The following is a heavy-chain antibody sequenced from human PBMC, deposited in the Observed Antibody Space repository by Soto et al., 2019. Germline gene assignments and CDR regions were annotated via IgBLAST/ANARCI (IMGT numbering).Heavy chain of an antibody. Sequence: PSETLSLTCAVSGGSISSSNWWSWVRQPPGKGLEWIGEIYHSGSTNYNPSLKSRVTISVDKSKNQFSLKLSSVTAADTAVYYCARDQDFWSGYNYYGMDVWGQGTTVTVS. J-gene: IGHJ6*02. CDR3: ARDQDFWSGYNYYGMDV. CDR2: IYHSGST. D-gene: IGHD3-3*01. CDR1: GGSISSSNW. V-gene: IGHV4-4*02.